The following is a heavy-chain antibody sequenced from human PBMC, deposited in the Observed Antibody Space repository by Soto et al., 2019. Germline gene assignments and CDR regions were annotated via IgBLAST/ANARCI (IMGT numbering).Heavy chain of an antibody. CDR2: IFYSGST. CDR3: ARVKRGYSYGSIIDF. Sequence: SETLSLTCTVSGDSIRNYYWSWIRQPPGKGLEYIGYIFYSGSTNYNPSLKSRVAISVDTSRNQFALKLRSVTAADTATYYCARVKRGYSYGSIIDFWGRGTLVTVSS. D-gene: IGHD5-18*01. CDR1: GDSIRNYY. V-gene: IGHV4-59*01. J-gene: IGHJ4*01.